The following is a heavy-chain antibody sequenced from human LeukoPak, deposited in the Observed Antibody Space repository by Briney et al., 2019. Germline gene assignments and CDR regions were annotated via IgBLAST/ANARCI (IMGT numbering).Heavy chain of an antibody. CDR1: GYTFTSYD. D-gene: IGHD6-13*01. V-gene: IGHV1-8*01. CDR2: MNPNSGNT. CDR3: ARVSSSWYWALNY. J-gene: IGHJ4*02. Sequence: ASVKVSCKASGYTFTSYDINWVRQATGQGLEWMGWMNPNSGNTGYAQKFQGRVTMTRNTSISTAYMELSSLRSEDTAVYYCARVSSSWYWALNYWGQGILVTVSS.